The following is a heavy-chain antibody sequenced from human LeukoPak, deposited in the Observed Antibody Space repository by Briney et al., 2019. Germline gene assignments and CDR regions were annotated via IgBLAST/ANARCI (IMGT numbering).Heavy chain of an antibody. CDR1: GGSISSYY. V-gene: IGHV4-4*07. Sequence: SETLSLTCTVSGGSISSYYWSWIRQPAGKVLEWIGRIYTSVSTNYNPSLKSRVTMSVDTSKNQFSLKLSSVTAADTAVYYCARDRWTTVTTTGYYYYYMDVWGKGTTVTVSS. CDR3: ARDRWTTVTTTGYYYYYMDV. D-gene: IGHD4-17*01. J-gene: IGHJ6*03. CDR2: IYTSVST.